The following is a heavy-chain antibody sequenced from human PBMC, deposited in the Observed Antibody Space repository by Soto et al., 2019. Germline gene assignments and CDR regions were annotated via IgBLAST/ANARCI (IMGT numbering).Heavy chain of an antibody. Sequence: HPGGSLRLSCAASGFTFSSYAMSWVRQAPGKGLEWVSAISGSGGSTYYADSVKGRFTISRDNSKNTLYLQMNSLRAEDTAVYYCAKDRPIAAAGTGGMDVWGQGTTVTVSS. V-gene: IGHV3-23*01. D-gene: IGHD6-13*01. CDR3: AKDRPIAAAGTGGMDV. CDR2: ISGSGGST. CDR1: GFTFSSYA. J-gene: IGHJ6*02.